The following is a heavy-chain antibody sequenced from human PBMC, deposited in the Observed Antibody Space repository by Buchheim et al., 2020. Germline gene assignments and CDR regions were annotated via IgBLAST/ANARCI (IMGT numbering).Heavy chain of an antibody. CDR1: GGSISSGGYY. J-gene: IGHJ4*02. CDR3: ARMVDTAVATTFYFDC. D-gene: IGHD5-18*01. Sequence: QVQLQESGPGLVKPSQTLSLTCTVSGGSISSGGYYWSWIRQHPGKGLEWIGYTYHSGSTYYNPSLKSRVTISVATSKNQFSLKLSSVTAADTAVYYCARMVDTAVATTFYFDCWGQGTL. V-gene: IGHV4-31*03. CDR2: TYHSGST.